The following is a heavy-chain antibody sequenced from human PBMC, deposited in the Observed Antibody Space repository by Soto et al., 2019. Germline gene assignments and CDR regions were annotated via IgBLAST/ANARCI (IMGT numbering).Heavy chain of an antibody. D-gene: IGHD3-22*01. Sequence: SETLSLNSTVSGASTSPESYHRVLICQSPEKGLDWIASISYSGSTYYNPTLKSRLIISVDTSKSQFSLKLSSVTAADTAVYYCAGGSYYDSSGSHAFDIWGQGTMVT. V-gene: IGHV4-39*01. CDR1: GASTSPESYH. CDR3: AGGSYYDSSGSHAFDI. CDR2: ISYSGST. J-gene: IGHJ3*02.